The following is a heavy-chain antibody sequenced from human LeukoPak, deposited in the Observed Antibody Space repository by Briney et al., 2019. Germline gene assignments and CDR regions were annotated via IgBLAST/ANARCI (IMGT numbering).Heavy chain of an antibody. CDR2: FDPEDGET. CDR3: ATVSRDYYDSSMGLDY. D-gene: IGHD3-22*01. Sequence: ASVKVSCKVSGYTLTELSMHWVRQAPGKGLEWMGGFDPEDGETIYAQKFQGRVTMTEDTSTDTAYMELSSLRSEDTAVYYCATVSRDYYDSSMGLDYWGQGTLVTVSS. V-gene: IGHV1-24*01. J-gene: IGHJ4*02. CDR1: GYTLTELS.